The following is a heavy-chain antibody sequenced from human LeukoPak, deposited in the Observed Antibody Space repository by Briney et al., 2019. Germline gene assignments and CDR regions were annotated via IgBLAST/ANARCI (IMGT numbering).Heavy chain of an antibody. D-gene: IGHD4-17*01. V-gene: IGHV3-66*01. CDR2: LYSDGST. Sequence: GGFLRLSCAGSGFTVRNNYMSWVRQAPGKGLEWVSDLYSDGSTYYADSVQGRFTISRDNSKNSLYLQMNSLRAEDTAVYYCARDSIIGTTVTTYYYYGMDVWGQGTTVTVSS. J-gene: IGHJ6*02. CDR1: GFTVRNNY. CDR3: ARDSIIGTTVTTYYYYGMDV.